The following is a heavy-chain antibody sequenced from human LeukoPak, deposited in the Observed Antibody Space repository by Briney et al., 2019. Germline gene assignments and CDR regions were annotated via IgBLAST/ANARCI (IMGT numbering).Heavy chain of an antibody. Sequence: GGSLRLSCAAAGFTFSGSAIHWVRQASGKGLEWVGRIRSEANNYATAYAASVKDRFTISRDDSTNTANLQMNSLKTEDTAVYYCASQYSSGWWSGGDYYYGMDVWGQGTTVTVSS. J-gene: IGHJ6*02. CDR3: ASQYSSGWWSGGDYYYGMDV. CDR1: GFTFSGSA. D-gene: IGHD6-19*01. CDR2: IRSEANNYAT. V-gene: IGHV3-73*01.